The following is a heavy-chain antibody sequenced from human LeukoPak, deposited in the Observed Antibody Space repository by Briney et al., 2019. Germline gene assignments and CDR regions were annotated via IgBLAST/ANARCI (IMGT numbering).Heavy chain of an antibody. J-gene: IGHJ4*02. CDR1: GGSISSYY. Sequence: SETLSLTCTVSGGSISSYYWNWIRQPPGKGLEWIGYIYYSGSTNYNPSLKSRVTISVDTSKNQFSLRLRPVTAADTAVYYCARGVVIAPQTFDYWGQGTLVTVSS. CDR3: ARGVVIAPQTFDY. CDR2: IYYSGST. D-gene: IGHD2-21*01. V-gene: IGHV4-59*01.